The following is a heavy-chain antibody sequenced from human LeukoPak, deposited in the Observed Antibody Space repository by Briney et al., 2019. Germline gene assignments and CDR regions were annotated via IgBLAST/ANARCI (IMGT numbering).Heavy chain of an antibody. CDR1: GFTFSGYL. Sequence: PGGSLRLSCTTSGFTFSGYLISWFRQAPGKGLEWVANMKEDGSEKNYVDSVKGRFTISRDNAQDSLYLQMNSLRAEDTAVYYCARDRGYSNFDYWGQGTLVTVSS. D-gene: IGHD4-11*01. V-gene: IGHV3-7*01. J-gene: IGHJ4*02. CDR2: MKEDGSEK. CDR3: ARDRGYSNFDY.